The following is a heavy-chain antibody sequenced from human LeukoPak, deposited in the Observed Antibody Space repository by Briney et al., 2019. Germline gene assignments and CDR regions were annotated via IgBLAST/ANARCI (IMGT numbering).Heavy chain of an antibody. CDR1: GFTFDDYA. CDR2: ISWNSGSI. J-gene: IGHJ4*02. V-gene: IGHV3-9*01. CDR3: AKDRGSQMYYFDY. D-gene: IGHD5-24*01. Sequence: GRSLRPSCAASGFTFDDYAMHWVRQAPGKGLEWVSGISWNSGSIGYADSVKGRFTISRDNAKNSLYLQMNSLRAEDTALYYCAKDRGSQMYYFDYWGQGTLVTVSS.